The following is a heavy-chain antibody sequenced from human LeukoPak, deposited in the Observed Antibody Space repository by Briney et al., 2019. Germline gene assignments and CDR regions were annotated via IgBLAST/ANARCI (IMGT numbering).Heavy chain of an antibody. J-gene: IGHJ4*02. CDR1: GGTFSSYA. Sequence: ASVKVSCKASGGTFSSYAISWVRQAPGQGLERMGRIIPIFGTANYAQKFQGRVTITTDESTSTAYMELSSLRSEDTAVYYCAMATVTTSPDYWGQGTLVTVSS. V-gene: IGHV1-69*05. D-gene: IGHD4-17*01. CDR3: AMATVTTSPDY. CDR2: IIPIFGTA.